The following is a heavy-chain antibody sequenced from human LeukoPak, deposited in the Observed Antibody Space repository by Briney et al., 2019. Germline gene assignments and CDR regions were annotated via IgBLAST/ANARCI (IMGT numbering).Heavy chain of an antibody. CDR1: GFTVSSND. CDR2: ISSSGSTI. D-gene: IGHD3-10*02. J-gene: IGHJ6*04. CDR3: AELGITMIGGV. V-gene: IGHV3-48*03. Sequence: GGSLRLSCAASGFTVSSNDMSWVRQAPGKGREWGSYISSSGSTIYYADSVKDRFTISRDKAKNSLYLQMNSLRAEDTAVYYCAELGITMIGGVWGKGTTVTISS.